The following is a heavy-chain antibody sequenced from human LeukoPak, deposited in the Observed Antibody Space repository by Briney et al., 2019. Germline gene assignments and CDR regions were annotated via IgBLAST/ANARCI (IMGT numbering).Heavy chain of an antibody. V-gene: IGHV3-7*04. J-gene: IGHJ4*02. CDR1: GLPFAPFW. D-gene: IGHD3-3*01. CDR3: PRGIEEWLYLNY. CDR2: INQDGSEV. Sequence: GGSLRLSWAASGLPFAPFWLPWVRQAPGKGPEFVATINQDGSEVAYGDSVRGRFTISRGNAKNSLYLQMYSLRAEDKDVYYSPRGIEEWLYLNYWGQGAPVTVSS.